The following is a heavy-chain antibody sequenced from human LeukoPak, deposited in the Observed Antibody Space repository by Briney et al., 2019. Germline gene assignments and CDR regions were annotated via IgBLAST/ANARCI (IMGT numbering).Heavy chain of an antibody. CDR2: ISGSGGST. D-gene: IGHD6-19*01. CDR3: AKSGGRSVSSSGYMFVP. J-gene: IGHJ5*02. Sequence: GGSLRLSCAASGFTFSSYAMSWVRQAPGKGLEWVSAISGSGGSTYYADSVKGRFTISRDNSKNTLYLQMNSLRAEDTAVYYCAKSGGRSVSSSGYMFVPWGQGTLVTVSS. V-gene: IGHV3-23*01. CDR1: GFTFSSYA.